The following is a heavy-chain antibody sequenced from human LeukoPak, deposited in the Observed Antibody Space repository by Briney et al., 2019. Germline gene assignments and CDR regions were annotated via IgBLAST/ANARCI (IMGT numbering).Heavy chain of an antibody. V-gene: IGHV3-30*04. Sequence: GGSLRLSCAASGFTFSSYAMHWVRQAPGKGLEWVAVISYDGSNKYYADSVKGRFTISRDNSKNTLYLQMNSLRAEDTAVYHCANNGYDSHYYYMDVWGKGTTVTVSS. CDR1: GFTFSSYA. CDR2: ISYDGSNK. J-gene: IGHJ6*03. D-gene: IGHD5-12*01. CDR3: ANNGYDSHYYYMDV.